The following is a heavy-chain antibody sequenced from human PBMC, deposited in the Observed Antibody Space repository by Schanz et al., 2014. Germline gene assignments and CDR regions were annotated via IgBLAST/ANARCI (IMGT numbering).Heavy chain of an antibody. D-gene: IGHD2-8*01. V-gene: IGHV3-23*01. Sequence: EVQLLESGGGLVQPGGSLRLSCAASGFIFSNYVMSWVRQAPGKGLEWVAYISSSSSTIHYADSVKGRFTISRDNSKNTLYLQMNSLETEDTAVYYCTTDNGHFAFDFWGQGTMVTVSS. CDR3: TTDNGHFAFDF. CDR1: GFIFSNYV. J-gene: IGHJ3*01. CDR2: ISSSSSTI.